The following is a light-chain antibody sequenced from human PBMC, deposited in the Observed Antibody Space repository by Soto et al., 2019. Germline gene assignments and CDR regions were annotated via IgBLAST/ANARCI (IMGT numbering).Light chain of an antibody. CDR2: AAS. J-gene: IGKJ3*01. Sequence: ESLLTQSPGTLSLSPGERATLSCRASQSFSSNSLAWYQQKPGQAPRLLIYAASSRATGIPDRFSGSGSGTDFTLTISRLEPEDFAVYYCQQYGHSLFTVGPGTKVDIK. CDR1: QSFSSNS. CDR3: QQYGHSLFT. V-gene: IGKV3-20*01.